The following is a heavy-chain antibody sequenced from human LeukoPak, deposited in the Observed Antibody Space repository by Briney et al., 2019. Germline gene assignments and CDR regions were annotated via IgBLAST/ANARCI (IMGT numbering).Heavy chain of an antibody. CDR1: GFTFSSYA. J-gene: IGHJ6*03. D-gene: IGHD6-13*01. V-gene: IGHV3-23*01. CDR2: ISGSGGST. Sequence: GGSLRLSCAASGFTFSSYAMSWVRQAPGKGLEWVSAISGSGGSTYYADSVKGRFTISRDNSKNTLYLQMNSLRAEDTAVYYCAKSRAADYDYYYYMDVWGKGTTVTVSS. CDR3: AKSRAADYDYYYYMDV.